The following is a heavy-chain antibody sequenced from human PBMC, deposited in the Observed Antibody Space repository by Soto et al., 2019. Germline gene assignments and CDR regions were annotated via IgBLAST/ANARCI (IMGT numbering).Heavy chain of an antibody. CDR2: VHHSGST. Sequence: ETLSLTCAVSGYSISSGYHWGWIRQPPGKGLEWLGSVHHSGSTYYNPSLKSRLTISVDKSKNQFSLNLTSVTAADTAVYYCATPARVVVEGRWFDTWGQGTLVTVSS. CDR3: ATPARVVVEGRWFDT. D-gene: IGHD2-15*01. J-gene: IGHJ5*02. CDR1: GYSISSGYH. V-gene: IGHV4-38-2*01.